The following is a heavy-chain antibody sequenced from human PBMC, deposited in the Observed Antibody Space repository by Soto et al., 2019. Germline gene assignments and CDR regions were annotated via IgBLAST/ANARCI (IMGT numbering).Heavy chain of an antibody. Sequence: ASVKVSCKASGYTFTSYAMHWVRQAPGQRLEWMGWINAGNGNTKYSQKFQGRVTITRDTSASTAYMELSSLRSEDTAVYYCARDGGYCSGGSCYSCWFDPWGQGTLVTVSS. V-gene: IGHV1-3*01. CDR2: INAGNGNT. CDR1: GYTFTSYA. D-gene: IGHD2-15*01. J-gene: IGHJ5*02. CDR3: ARDGGYCSGGSCYSCWFDP.